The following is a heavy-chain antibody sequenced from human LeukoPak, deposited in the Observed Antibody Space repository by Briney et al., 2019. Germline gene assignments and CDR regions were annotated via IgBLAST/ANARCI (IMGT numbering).Heavy chain of an antibody. Sequence: PGGSLRLSCAASGFTFSYYGMHWVRQAPGKGLEWVGFVRFDGNEKYYADSVKGRFTISRDTSRNTLYLQMNSLRSDDTAVYYCARDRSHFGGLSTDAFDIWGQGTMVTVSS. CDR3: ARDRSHFGGLSTDAFDI. CDR2: VRFDGNEK. J-gene: IGHJ3*02. D-gene: IGHD2-21*01. V-gene: IGHV3-30*02. CDR1: GFTFSYYG.